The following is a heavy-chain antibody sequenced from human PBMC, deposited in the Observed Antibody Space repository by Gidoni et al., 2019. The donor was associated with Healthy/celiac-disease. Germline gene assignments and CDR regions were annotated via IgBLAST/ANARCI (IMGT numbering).Heavy chain of an antibody. Sequence: EVQLVESGGGLVKPGGSLRLSGAASGFTFSNAWMSWVRQAPGKGLEWVGRIKSKTDGGTTDYAAPVKGRFTISRDDSKNTLYLQMNSLKTEDTAVYYCTTVYYDYVWGSYRYNDYFDYWGQGTLVTVSS. V-gene: IGHV3-15*01. J-gene: IGHJ4*02. CDR1: GFTFSNAW. D-gene: IGHD3-16*02. CDR3: TTVYYDYVWGSYRYNDYFDY. CDR2: IKSKTDGGTT.